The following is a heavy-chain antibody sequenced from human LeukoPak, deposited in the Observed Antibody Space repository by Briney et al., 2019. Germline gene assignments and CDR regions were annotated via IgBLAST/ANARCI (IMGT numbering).Heavy chain of an antibody. J-gene: IGHJ4*02. CDR2: ISGSGGST. Sequence: PGGSLRLSCAASGFTFSSYAMSWVRQAPGKGLEWVSAISGSGGSTYYADSVKGRFTIFRDNSKNTLYLQMNSLRAEDTAVYYCVKGGRGADCIFDYWGQGTLVTVSS. CDR1: GFTFSSYA. V-gene: IGHV3-23*01. D-gene: IGHD2-21*02. CDR3: VKGGRGADCIFDY.